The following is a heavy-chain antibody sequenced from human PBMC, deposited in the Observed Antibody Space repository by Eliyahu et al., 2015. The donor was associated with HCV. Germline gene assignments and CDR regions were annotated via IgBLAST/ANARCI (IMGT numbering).Heavy chain of an antibody. J-gene: IGHJ4*02. D-gene: IGHD2-2*01. V-gene: IGHV4-34*01. CDR1: GXSFSGSY. CDR3: ARGQCSSLSCYFDY. CDR2: IXHSGST. Sequence: QVQLQQWGAGLLKPSETLSLTXAVYGXSFSGSYWXWIRQPPGKGXEWIXEIXHSGSTDYNPSLKSRVTVSVDTSKNQFSLKLSSVTAADTAVYYCARGQCSSLSCYFDYWSQGTLVTVSS.